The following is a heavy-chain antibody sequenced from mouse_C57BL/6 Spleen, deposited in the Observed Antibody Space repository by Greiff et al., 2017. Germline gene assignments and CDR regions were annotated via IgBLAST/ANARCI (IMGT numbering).Heavy chain of an antibody. Sequence: VQLQQSGAELVRPGASVKLSCTASGFNIKDDYMHWVKQRPEQGLEWIGWLDPENGDTEYASKFQGKATITADTSSNTAYLQLSSLTSADTAVYYCTYYYGSSADYWGQGTTLAVSS. J-gene: IGHJ2*01. CDR2: LDPENGDT. CDR3: TYYYGSSADY. V-gene: IGHV14-4*01. CDR1: GFNIKDDY. D-gene: IGHD1-1*01.